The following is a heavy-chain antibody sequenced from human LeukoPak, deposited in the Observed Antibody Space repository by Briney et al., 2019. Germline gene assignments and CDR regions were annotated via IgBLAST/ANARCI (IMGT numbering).Heavy chain of an antibody. CDR3: ARSNTVGADLSFDS. V-gene: IGHV4-34*01. J-gene: IGHJ4*02. Sequence: NTSETLSLTCAVYGGSFSGYYWSWIRQPPGKGLEWIGEINHSGSTNYNPSLKSRVTISVDTSKNQFSLKLSSVTAADTAAYYCARSNTVGADLSFDSWGQGTLVTVSS. D-gene: IGHD1-26*01. CDR1: GGSFSGYY. CDR2: INHSGST.